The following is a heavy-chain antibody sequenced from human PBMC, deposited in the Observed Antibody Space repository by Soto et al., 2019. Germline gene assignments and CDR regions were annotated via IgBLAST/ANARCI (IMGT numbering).Heavy chain of an antibody. V-gene: IGHV3-7*05. CDR3: ARGAESSSMYGLNFDY. D-gene: IGHD2-2*01. CDR2: IKYDGSET. J-gene: IGHJ4*02. Sequence: EVQLEESGGGLVQPGGSLRLSCEASGFTFSSYWMNWVRQASGKGLEWVASIKYDGSETFYVDSVKGRCTIFRDDTKKSLHLQMNSLRAEDTAVYYCARGAESSSMYGLNFDYWGQGAVVTVSS. CDR1: GFTFSSYW.